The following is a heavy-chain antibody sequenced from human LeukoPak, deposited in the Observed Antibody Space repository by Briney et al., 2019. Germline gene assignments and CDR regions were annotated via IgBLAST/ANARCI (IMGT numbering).Heavy chain of an antibody. CDR1: GFTFSSYA. D-gene: IGHD3-10*01. Sequence: GGSLRLSCAASGFTFSSYAMHWVRQAPGKGLEWVAVISYDGSNKYYADSVKGRFTISRDNSKNTLYLQMNSLRAEDTAVYYCARGPIWFGELVSDYWGQGTLVTVSS. CDR3: ARGPIWFGELVSDY. CDR2: ISYDGSNK. J-gene: IGHJ4*02. V-gene: IGHV3-30-3*01.